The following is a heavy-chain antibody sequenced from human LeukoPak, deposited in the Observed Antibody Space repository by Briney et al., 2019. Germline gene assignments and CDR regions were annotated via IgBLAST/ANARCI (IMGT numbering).Heavy chain of an antibody. V-gene: IGHV4-61*02. CDR1: GGSISSSSYY. CDR3: ARASYSYDINGWVPFDY. CDR2: IYTSGST. J-gene: IGHJ4*02. D-gene: IGHD3-22*01. Sequence: SETLSLTCTVSGGSISSSSYYWGWIRQPAGKGLEWIGRIYTSGSTNYNPSLKSRVTISGDTSKNQFSLRLSSVTAADTAVYYCARASYSYDINGWVPFDYWGQGTLVTVSS.